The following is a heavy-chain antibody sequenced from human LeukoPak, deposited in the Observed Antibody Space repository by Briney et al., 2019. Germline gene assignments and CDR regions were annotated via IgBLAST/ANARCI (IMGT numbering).Heavy chain of an antibody. V-gene: IGHV3-23*01. CDR1: GFTFSSFA. J-gene: IGHJ4*02. Sequence: HPGGSLRLSCAASGFTFSSFAMSWVRQSPGKGLEWVSSIGSGSSTYYADSVKGRFTISRDNSMNTVYLQMNSLRAEDTALYYCAKRGEYSTMAAFDYWGQGTLATVSS. CDR3: AKRGEYSTMAAFDY. D-gene: IGHD2/OR15-2a*01. CDR2: IGSGSST.